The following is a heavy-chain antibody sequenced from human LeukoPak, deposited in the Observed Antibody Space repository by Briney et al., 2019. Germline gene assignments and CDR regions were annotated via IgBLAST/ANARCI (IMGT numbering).Heavy chain of an antibody. Sequence: SETLSLTCAVYGGSFSGYYWSWIRQPPGKGLEWIGEINHSGSTNYNPSLKSRVTISVDTSKNQFSLKLSSVTAADTAVYYCARHGRYSGYDWNYWGQGTLVTVSS. CDR1: GGSFSGYY. CDR3: ARHGRYSGYDWNY. V-gene: IGHV4-34*01. D-gene: IGHD5-12*01. J-gene: IGHJ4*02. CDR2: INHSGST.